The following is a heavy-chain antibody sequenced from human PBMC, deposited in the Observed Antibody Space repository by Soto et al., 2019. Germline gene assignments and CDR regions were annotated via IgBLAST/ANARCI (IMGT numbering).Heavy chain of an antibody. J-gene: IGHJ3*01. CDR2: ISGSGGST. CDR3: AKKTDSVPPGGALDP. CDR1: GFTFSNYA. D-gene: IGHD3-10*01. Sequence: EVQLLESGGGLIQPGGSLRLSCAASGFTFSNYAMSWVRQAPGQGLEWVSGISGSGGSTFYADSVKGRFTISRDSSKNRLDLKMDSRRAGDTAVYYCAKKTDSVPPGGALDPWGKGTVVSVSS. V-gene: IGHV3-23*01.